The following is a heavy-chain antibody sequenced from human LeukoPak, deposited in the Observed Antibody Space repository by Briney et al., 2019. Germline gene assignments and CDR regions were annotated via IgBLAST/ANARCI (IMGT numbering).Heavy chain of an antibody. V-gene: IGHV3-23*01. D-gene: IGHD6-13*01. CDR3: AKAGGKYSSSWYEDY. Sequence: GGSLRLSCAASGFTFSSYAMSWVRQAPGKGLEWVSAISGSGGSTYYADSVKGRFTISRDNSKNTLYLQMSSLRAEDTAVYYCAKAGGKYSSSWYEDYWGQGTLVTVSS. CDR1: GFTFSSYA. CDR2: ISGSGGST. J-gene: IGHJ4*02.